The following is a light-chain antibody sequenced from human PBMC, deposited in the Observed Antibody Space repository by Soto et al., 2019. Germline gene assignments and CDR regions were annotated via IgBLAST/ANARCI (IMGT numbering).Light chain of an antibody. J-gene: IGKJ5*01. V-gene: IGKV3-11*01. CDR2: GVS. CDR3: QQRSNWTIT. CDR1: QSVRRH. Sequence: DIVLTQSPATLSLSPGERATLSCRASQSVRRHLAWFQQKPGQAPRLLMYGVSNRATGIPARFSVSGSGTDFTLTVSRLETEDFAVYDGQQRSNWTITFGQGTRLEI.